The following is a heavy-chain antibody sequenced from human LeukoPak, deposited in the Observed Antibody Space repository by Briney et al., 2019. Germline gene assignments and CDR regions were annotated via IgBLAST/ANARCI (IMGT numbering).Heavy chain of an antibody. V-gene: IGHV1-8*01. CDR3: ARGNQASRRSSWSAEGY. CDR1: GYTFTSYD. J-gene: IGHJ4*02. D-gene: IGHD6-13*01. CDR2: MNPNSGNT. Sequence: GASVKVSCKASGYTFTSYDINWVRQATGQGLEWMGWMNPNSGNTGYAQKFQGRLTMTRNTSISTAYMELSSLRSEDTAVYYCARGNQASRRSSWSAEGYWGQGTLVTVSS.